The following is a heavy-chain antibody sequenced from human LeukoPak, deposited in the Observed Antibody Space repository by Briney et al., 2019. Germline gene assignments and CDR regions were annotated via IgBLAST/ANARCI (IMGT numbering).Heavy chain of an antibody. J-gene: IGHJ4*02. CDR2: IKPNGDST. Sequence: ASVTVSCKASGYSFTNYYMHWVRQAPRHGLEWMGLIKPNGDSTTYAHKFQGRVTIIRDTSTSTVYMELSSLRSENTALYYCARDYGLATVEAYYSDYWGQGTLVRVSS. V-gene: IGHV1-46*01. CDR3: ARDYGLATVEAYYSDY. D-gene: IGHD2-21*01. CDR1: GYSFTNYY.